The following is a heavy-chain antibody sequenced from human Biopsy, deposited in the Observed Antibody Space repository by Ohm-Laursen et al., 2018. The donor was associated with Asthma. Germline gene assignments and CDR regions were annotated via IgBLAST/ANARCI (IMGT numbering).Heavy chain of an antibody. D-gene: IGHD6-19*01. J-gene: IGHJ4*02. Sequence: SDTLSLTCSVYGGSISSFYWSWIRKSPEKGLEWMWYVYWTGSTNYNPSLKSRITMSVDTSKNRMFLELTSVTAADTAIYYCVRAVRNEQWLAPFDYWGQGKPVTVSS. V-gene: IGHV4-59*07. CDR2: VYWTGST. CDR3: VRAVRNEQWLAPFDY. CDR1: GGSISSFY.